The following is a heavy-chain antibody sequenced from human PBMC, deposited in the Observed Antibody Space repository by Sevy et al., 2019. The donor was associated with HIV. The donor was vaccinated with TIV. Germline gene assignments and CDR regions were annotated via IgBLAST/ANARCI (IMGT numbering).Heavy chain of an antibody. J-gene: IGHJ4*02. CDR2: ISNSSRTI. D-gene: IGHD5-18*01. Sequence: GGSLRLSCVVSGLTFSSDSMNWVRQAPGKGLEWLAYISNSSRTIYYADSVEGRFTISRDNDKKSVFLQMNNLRDEDSATYYCARDVDTPFVRSFDSWGQGTLVTVSS. V-gene: IGHV3-48*02. CDR3: ARDVDTPFVRSFDS. CDR1: GLTFSSDS.